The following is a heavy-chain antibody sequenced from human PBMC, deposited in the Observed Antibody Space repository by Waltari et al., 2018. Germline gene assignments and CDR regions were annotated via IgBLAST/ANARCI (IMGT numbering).Heavy chain of an antibody. J-gene: IGHJ5*02. CDR1: GFTFSSYG. CDR2: IRYDGSNK. V-gene: IGHV3-30*02. Sequence: QVQLVESGGGVVQPGGSLRLSCAASGFTFSSYGMHLVRQAPGKGLEWVAFIRYDGSNKYYADSVKGRFTISRDNSKNTLYLQMNSLRAEDTAVYYCAKDKRAEVGATMPDPWGQGTLVTVSS. CDR3: AKDKRAEVGATMPDP. D-gene: IGHD1-26*01.